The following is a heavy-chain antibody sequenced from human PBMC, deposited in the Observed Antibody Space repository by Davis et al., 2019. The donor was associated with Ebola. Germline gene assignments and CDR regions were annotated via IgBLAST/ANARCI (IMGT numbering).Heavy chain of an antibody. Sequence: GESLKISCAASGFTFSSYGMHWVRQAPGTGLEWVAVIWYDGINKYYADSVKGRFTISRDNSKNTLYLQMNSLRAEDTAVYYCAREGAGSVLSAFDIWGQGTMVTVSS. D-gene: IGHD2/OR15-2a*01. CDR1: GFTFSSYG. V-gene: IGHV3-33*01. CDR2: IWYDGINK. CDR3: AREGAGSVLSAFDI. J-gene: IGHJ3*02.